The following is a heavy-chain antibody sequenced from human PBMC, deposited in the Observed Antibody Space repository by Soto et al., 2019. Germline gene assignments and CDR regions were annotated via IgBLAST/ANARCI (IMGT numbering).Heavy chain of an antibody. CDR1: GFTFGNFW. D-gene: IGHD1-26*01. CDR3: AKLPWEVAPS. J-gene: IGHJ5*02. CDR2: IGLDGTDI. Sequence: AGGSLRLSCSDSGFTFGNFWIHWVRQAPGKGLEWVSHIGLDGTDIVYADSVKGRFIISRDNARNTVYLQMNSLEAEDTAVYYCAKLPWEVAPSWGQGTLVTVPS. V-gene: IGHV3-74*03.